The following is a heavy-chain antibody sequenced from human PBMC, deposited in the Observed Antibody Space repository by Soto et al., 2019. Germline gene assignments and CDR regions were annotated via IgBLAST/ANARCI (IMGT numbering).Heavy chain of an antibody. Sequence: QVQLQESGPGLVEPSQTLSLTCTVSGDSISNGYYTWSWIRQPAGKDLEWIEHIYNSVNTYSNPSLKRRVTISADTSKNQFSLKLSSVTAADTAVYYCARGPSEDKVDYWGQGTLVTVSS. V-gene: IGHV4-30-4*01. J-gene: IGHJ4*02. CDR3: ARGPSEDKVDY. CDR1: GDSISNGYYT. CDR2: IYNSVNT.